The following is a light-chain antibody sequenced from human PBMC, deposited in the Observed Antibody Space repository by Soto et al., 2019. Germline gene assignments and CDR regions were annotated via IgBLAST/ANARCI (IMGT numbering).Light chain of an antibody. V-gene: IGLV1-47*02. Sequence: QAVLTQPPSASGTPGQMGTSSCYGSNSNIGINYVYWYQQFPVTTPKLLIYSNNQRPSGVPDRFSGSKSGTSAALAISGLRSEDEADYYCEAWDDSLSGYYVFGTGTKLTVL. CDR2: SNN. CDR1: NSNIGINY. J-gene: IGLJ1*01. CDR3: EAWDDSLSGYYV.